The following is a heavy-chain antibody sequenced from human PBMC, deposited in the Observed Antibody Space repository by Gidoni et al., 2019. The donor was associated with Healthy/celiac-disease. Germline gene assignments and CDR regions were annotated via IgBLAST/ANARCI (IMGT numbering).Heavy chain of an antibody. CDR3: ARDWVGATKSDAFDI. CDR2: ISAYNGNT. Sequence: QVKLVQSGAEGKKPGAAVKVPCKAPGYTVTSYGISGGRQALGPGLEWRGWISAYNGNTNYAQTLQGRVTMTTDTSTSTAYMELVSLRSDDTAVYYCARDWVGATKSDAFDIWGQGTMVTVSS. V-gene: IGHV1-18*01. J-gene: IGHJ3*02. CDR1: GYTVTSYG. D-gene: IGHD1-26*01.